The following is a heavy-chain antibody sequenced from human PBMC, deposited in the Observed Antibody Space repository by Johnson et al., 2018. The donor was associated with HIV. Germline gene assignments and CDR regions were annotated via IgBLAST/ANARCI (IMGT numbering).Heavy chain of an antibody. CDR3: ARVWSGSYYSNAFDI. J-gene: IGHJ3*02. V-gene: IGHV3-20*04. D-gene: IGHD1-26*01. CDR2: INWNGDNT. CDR1: GFTFDDYD. Sequence: EVQLVESGGGVARPGGSLRLSCAASGFTFDDYDMNWVRQAPGKGLEWVSGINWNGDNTGYGDSVKGRFTIFRDNAKNSLYLQMNSLRAEDTALYYCARVWSGSYYSNAFDIWGQGTMVTVSS.